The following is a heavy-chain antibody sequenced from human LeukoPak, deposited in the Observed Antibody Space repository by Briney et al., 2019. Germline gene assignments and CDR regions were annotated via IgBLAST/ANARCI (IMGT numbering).Heavy chain of an antibody. CDR3: AKMPSYYYGSGSYYYFDY. V-gene: IGHV3-23*01. D-gene: IGHD3-10*01. CDR1: GFTFSSYA. CDR2: ISGSGGST. J-gene: IGHJ4*02. Sequence: LLGGSLRLSCAASGFTFSSYAMSWVRQAPGKGLEWVSAISGSGGSTYYADSVKGRFTISRDNSKNTLYLQMNSLRAEGTAVYYCAKMPSYYYGSGSYYYFDYWGQGTLVTVSS.